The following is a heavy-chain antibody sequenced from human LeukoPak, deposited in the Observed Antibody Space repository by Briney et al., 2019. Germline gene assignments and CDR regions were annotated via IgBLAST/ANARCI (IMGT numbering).Heavy chain of an antibody. Sequence: SETLSPTCTVSGGSISSSSYYWGWIRQPPGKGLEWIGSIYYSGSTYYNPSLKSRVTISVDTSKNQFSLKLSSMTAADTAVYYCARDPIAAADPFDYWGQGTLVTVSS. CDR3: ARDPIAAADPFDY. D-gene: IGHD6-13*01. CDR1: GGSISSSSYY. J-gene: IGHJ4*02. CDR2: IYYSGST. V-gene: IGHV4-39*07.